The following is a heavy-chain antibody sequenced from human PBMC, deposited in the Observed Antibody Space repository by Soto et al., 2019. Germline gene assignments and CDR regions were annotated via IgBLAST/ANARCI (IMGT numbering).Heavy chain of an antibody. CDR3: AKESLFSGWSVGDALDM. V-gene: IGHV3-23*01. CDR1: GFTFSTYA. D-gene: IGHD6-19*01. Sequence: EVQLLESGGGLVQPGGSLRLSCVASGFTFSTYAMNWVRQAPGKGLEWVSAISGSDGSTYYADSVKGRFTISRDNRHNRLYLHMRSLRAEDTAVYYCAKESLFSGWSVGDALDMWGQGTMVTVSS. CDR2: ISGSDGST. J-gene: IGHJ3*02.